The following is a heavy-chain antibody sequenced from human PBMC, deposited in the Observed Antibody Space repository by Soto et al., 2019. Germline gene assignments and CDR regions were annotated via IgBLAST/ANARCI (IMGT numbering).Heavy chain of an antibody. CDR1: GGTFSSYT. Sequence: QVQLVQSGAEVKKPGSSVKVSCKASGGTFSSYTISWVRQAPGQGLEWMGRIIPILGIANYAQKFQGRVTITEDKSTSTAYMELSSLRSEDTAVYYCARATLGYCSGGSCYSADNWFDPWGQGTLVTVSS. CDR3: ARATLGYCSGGSCYSADNWFDP. V-gene: IGHV1-69*02. J-gene: IGHJ5*02. CDR2: IIPILGIA. D-gene: IGHD2-15*01.